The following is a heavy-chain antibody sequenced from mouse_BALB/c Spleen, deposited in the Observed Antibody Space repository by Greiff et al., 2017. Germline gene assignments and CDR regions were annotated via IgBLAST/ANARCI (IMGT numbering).Heavy chain of an antibody. CDR1: GYSITSGYY. V-gene: IGHV3-6*02. J-gene: IGHJ1*01. CDR3: ARGRDYGSSPWYFDV. CDR2: ISYDGSN. Sequence: EVQLVESGPGLVKPSQSLSLTCSVTGYSITSGYYWNWIRQFPGNKLEWMGYISYDGSNNYNPSLKNRISITRDTSKNQFFLKLNSVTTEDTATYYCARGRDYGSSPWYFDVWGAGTTVTVSS. D-gene: IGHD1-1*01.